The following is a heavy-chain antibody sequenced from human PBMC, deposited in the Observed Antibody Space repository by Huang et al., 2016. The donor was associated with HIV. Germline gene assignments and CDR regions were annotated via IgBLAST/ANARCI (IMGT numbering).Heavy chain of an antibody. CDR2: IIPIFGTA. D-gene: IGHD5-18*01. V-gene: IGHV1-69*13. J-gene: IGHJ5*02. CDR1: GGTFSSYA. Sequence: QVLLVQSGAEVRKPGSSVKVSCTAFGGTFSSYAISWVRQAPGQGLEWMGGIIPIFGTANYTQKFQGRFTITVDESTNTGYMELTRLTSEDTAVYYCARTAYSYGFRQGYNWFDPWGQGTPVTVSS. CDR3: ARTAYSYGFRQGYNWFDP.